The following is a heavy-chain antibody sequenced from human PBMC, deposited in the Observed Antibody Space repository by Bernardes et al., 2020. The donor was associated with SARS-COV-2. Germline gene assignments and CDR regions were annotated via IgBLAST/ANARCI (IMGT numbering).Heavy chain of an antibody. CDR1: GDSISDSCW. D-gene: IGHD3-9*01. CDR2: IYHSRST. J-gene: IGHJ3*02. V-gene: IGHV4-4*02. Sequence: SETLSLTCAVSGDSISDSCWWTCVRQPPGEGRQWSGEIYHSRSTNYNPSLKSRLAISVDKSKNQFSLKLTSVTAADTAVYYCARRVDVLTGSYDAFDIWGQGTMVTVSS. CDR3: ARRVDVLTGSYDAFDI.